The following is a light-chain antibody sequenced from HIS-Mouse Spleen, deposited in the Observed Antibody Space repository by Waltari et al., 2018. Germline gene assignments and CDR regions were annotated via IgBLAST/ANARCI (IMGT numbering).Light chain of an antibody. V-gene: IGLV8-61*01. J-gene: IGLJ2*01. CDR1: SGSVSTSYS. CDR3: VLYMGSGISV. CDR2: STN. Sequence: QTVVTQEPSFSVSPGGTVTRTCGLSSGSVSTSYSPSWYQHTPGQAPRTLIYSTNTRSSGVPDRFSGSILGNKAALTITGAQADDESDYYCVLYMGSGISVFGGGTKLTVL.